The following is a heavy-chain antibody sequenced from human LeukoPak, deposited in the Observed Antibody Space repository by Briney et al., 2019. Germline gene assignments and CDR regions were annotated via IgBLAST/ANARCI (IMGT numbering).Heavy chain of an antibody. CDR1: GYTFTGYY. Sequence: ASVKVSCKASGYTFTGYYMHWVRQAPGQGLEWMGRINPNSGGTNYAQKFQGRVTMTRDTSISTAYMELSRLRSDDTAVYYCARARRQLVPAAISNWFDPWGQGTLVTVSS. J-gene: IGHJ5*02. V-gene: IGHV1-2*06. D-gene: IGHD2-2*01. CDR2: INPNSGGT. CDR3: ARARRQLVPAAISNWFDP.